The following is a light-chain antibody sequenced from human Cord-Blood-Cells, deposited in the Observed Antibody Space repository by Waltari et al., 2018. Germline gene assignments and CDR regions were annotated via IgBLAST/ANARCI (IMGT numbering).Light chain of an antibody. V-gene: IGKV1-33*01. J-gene: IGKJ3*01. CDR2: DAS. CDR3: QQYDNLPPFT. Sequence: DIQMTQSPSSLSASVGDRVTITCQASQDSSNYLNWYQQKPGKAHKLLIYDASNLETGVPSRFSGSGSGTDFTFTISSLQPEDIATYYCQQYDNLPPFTFGPGTKVDIK. CDR1: QDSSNY.